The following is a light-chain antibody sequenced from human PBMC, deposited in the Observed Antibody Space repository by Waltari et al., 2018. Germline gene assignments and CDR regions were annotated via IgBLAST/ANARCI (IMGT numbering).Light chain of an antibody. CDR1: TSDIGQSNL. Sequence: QSALTQTASVSVYPGQAITVSCSGTTSDIGQSNLVPLYQQHPGKAPTLIIYDVNKRPSGVSNRFSGSKSGNTAFLTISGLQSADEADYYCCSYAGSAISMFGGGTKVTVL. V-gene: IGLV2-23*02. J-gene: IGLJ3*02. CDR2: DVN. CDR3: CSYAGSAISM.